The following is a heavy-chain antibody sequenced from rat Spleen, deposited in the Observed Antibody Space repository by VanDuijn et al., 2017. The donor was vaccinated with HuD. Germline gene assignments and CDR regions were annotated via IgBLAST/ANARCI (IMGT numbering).Heavy chain of an antibody. CDR3: IGLGGY. D-gene: IGHD5-1*01. CDR2: ITNAAGKV. J-gene: IGHJ2*01. V-gene: IGHV5S23*01. Sequence: EVQLVESGGGLVQPGRSLKLSCATSGFTFSDYYMAWVRQAPTKGLEWVASITNAAGKVYYPDSVKGRFTISRDDSKSMVYLQMDNLKTEDTAMYYCIGLGGYWGQGVMVTVSS. CDR1: GFTFSDYY.